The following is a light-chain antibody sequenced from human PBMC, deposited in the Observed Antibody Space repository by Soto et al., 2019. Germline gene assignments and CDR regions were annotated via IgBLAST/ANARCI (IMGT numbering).Light chain of an antibody. Sequence: EIVLTQSPATLSLSPGERATLSCRASQSVSSYLAWYQQKPGQAPRLLIYDASNRATGIPARFSGSGSGTEFNLTISSLEPEDFAVYYCQQRSNWLTFGGGTKVEIK. V-gene: IGKV3-11*01. CDR3: QQRSNWLT. CDR1: QSVSSY. J-gene: IGKJ4*01. CDR2: DAS.